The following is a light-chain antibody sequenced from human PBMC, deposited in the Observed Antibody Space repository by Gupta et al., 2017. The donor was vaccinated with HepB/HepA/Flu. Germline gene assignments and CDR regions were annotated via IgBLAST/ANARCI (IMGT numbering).Light chain of an antibody. Sequence: DIVITQSPLSLPVTPGEPASISCRSSQSLLHSNGYNYLDWYLQKPGQSPQLLIYLNSNRDSGVPDRFSGSGSGTDFTLKISRVEVEDVGVYYCMQALQTPDNFGQGTKLEIK. CDR2: LNS. V-gene: IGKV2-28*01. CDR1: QSLLHSNGYNY. CDR3: MQALQTPDN. J-gene: IGKJ2*01.